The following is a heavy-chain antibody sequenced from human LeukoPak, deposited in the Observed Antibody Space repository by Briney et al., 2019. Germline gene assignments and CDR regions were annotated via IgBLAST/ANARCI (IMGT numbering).Heavy chain of an antibody. V-gene: IGHV1-69*06. CDR1: GDTFSSYA. Sequence: SVKLSCEASGDTFSSYAISWVRQAPGQGLECMGGIIPIFGTANYAQKFQGRVTITADKSTSTAYMELSSLSSEHTAVYYCARAYGGKQWVVRENRYYYYYMDFWGKGTTVTVSS. CDR2: IIPIFGTA. D-gene: IGHD6-19*01. J-gene: IGHJ6*03. CDR3: ARAYGGKQWVVRENRYYYYYMDF.